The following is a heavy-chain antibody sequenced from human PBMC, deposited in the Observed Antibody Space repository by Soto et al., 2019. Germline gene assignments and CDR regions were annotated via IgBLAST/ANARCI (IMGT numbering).Heavy chain of an antibody. V-gene: IGHV3-74*01. CDR3: ARGWFVPDV. CDR2: IDNAGTDS. Sequence: EVQLVESGGGLVQPGGSLRLSCAASGFTLSGRSMHWVRQAPGKGLVWVSGIDNAGTDSTYADSVKGRLTSSRDNAKNMLYLQMNSLRVEDTAVYYCARGWFVPDVWGKGTTVTVSS. CDR1: GFTLSGRS. D-gene: IGHD3-10*01. J-gene: IGHJ6*04.